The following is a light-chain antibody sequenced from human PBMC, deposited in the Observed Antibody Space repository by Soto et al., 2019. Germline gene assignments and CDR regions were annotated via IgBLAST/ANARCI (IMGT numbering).Light chain of an antibody. CDR1: QSVNIN. CDR2: GTS. Sequence: TMQTQSSSTGALSPVERAPPSLRASQSVNINLAWYQQKPGQAPRLLIYGTSTRATGVPARFSGSGSGTEFTLTISNLQSEDFAVYYCQQYNDWPPLTFGGGTKVDIK. CDR3: QQYNDWPPLT. J-gene: IGKJ4*01. V-gene: IGKV3-15*01.